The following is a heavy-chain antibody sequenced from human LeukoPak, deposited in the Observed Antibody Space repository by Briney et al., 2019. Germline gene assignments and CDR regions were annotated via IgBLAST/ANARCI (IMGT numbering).Heavy chain of an antibody. D-gene: IGHD6-13*01. Sequence: PSETLSLTCTVSGGSISSSTYYWGWIRQSPGKGLEWIGSIYYSGSTNYNPSLKSRVTISVDTSKNQFSLKLSSVTAADTAVYYCARQYSSSYYYYYMDVWGKGTTVTISS. J-gene: IGHJ6*03. CDR3: ARQYSSSYYYYYMDV. V-gene: IGHV4-39*01. CDR2: IYYSGST. CDR1: GGSISSSTYY.